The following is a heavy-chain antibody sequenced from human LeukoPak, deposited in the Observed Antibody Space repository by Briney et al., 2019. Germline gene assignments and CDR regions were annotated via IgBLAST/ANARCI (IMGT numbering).Heavy chain of an antibody. CDR3: VRGYSFGPYGMDV. Sequence: GGSLRLSCAASEFTFSSYTINWVRQAPGKGLEYVSAISDSGGSTYYADSVKGRFTISRDNSKNTLYLQMSSLRAEDTAVYFCVRGYSFGPYGMDVWGQGTTVTVSS. CDR2: ISDSGGST. J-gene: IGHJ6*02. CDR1: EFTFSSYT. V-gene: IGHV3-64D*09. D-gene: IGHD2-15*01.